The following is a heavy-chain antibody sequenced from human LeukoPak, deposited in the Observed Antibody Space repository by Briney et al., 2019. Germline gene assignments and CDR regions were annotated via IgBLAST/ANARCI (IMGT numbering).Heavy chain of an antibody. CDR3: ARDSDHGPNYGDYGAYYYYYMDV. CDR2: IYTSGST. V-gene: IGHV4-4*07. J-gene: IGHJ6*03. D-gene: IGHD4-17*01. Sequence: PSETLSLTCTVSGGSISSYYWSWIRQPAGKGLEWIGRIYTSGSTNYKPSLKSRVTMSVDTSKNQFSLKLSSVTAADTAVYYCARDSDHGPNYGDYGAYYYYYMDVWGKGTTVTVSS. CDR1: GGSISSYY.